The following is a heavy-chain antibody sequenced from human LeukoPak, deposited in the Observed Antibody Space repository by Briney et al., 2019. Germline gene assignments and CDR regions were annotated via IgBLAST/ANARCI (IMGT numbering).Heavy chain of an antibody. D-gene: IGHD6-19*01. CDR1: AFTFSTYS. J-gene: IGHJ4*02. V-gene: IGHV3-21*04. Sequence: GGSLRLSCAASAFTFSTYSMNWVRQAPGQGLDWVSSISRSSTYIYYADSVKGRFTISRDNAKNSLYLQINSLRADDTAVYHCARAYNSGWYEDGPLDYWGQGALVTVSS. CDR2: ISRSSTYI. CDR3: ARAYNSGWYEDGPLDY.